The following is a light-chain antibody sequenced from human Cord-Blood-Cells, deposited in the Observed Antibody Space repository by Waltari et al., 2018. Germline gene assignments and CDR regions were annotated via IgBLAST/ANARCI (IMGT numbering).Light chain of an antibody. CDR3: QQLNSYPIT. CDR2: AAP. J-gene: IGKJ5*01. Sequence: DIQLTQSPSFLSASVGDRVTITCRASQGISSYLAWYQQKPGKAPKLLIYAAPTLQSGVPSRFSGSGSGTEFTRTISSLQPEDFATYYGQQLNSYPITVGQGTRLEIK. CDR1: QGISSY. V-gene: IGKV1-9*01.